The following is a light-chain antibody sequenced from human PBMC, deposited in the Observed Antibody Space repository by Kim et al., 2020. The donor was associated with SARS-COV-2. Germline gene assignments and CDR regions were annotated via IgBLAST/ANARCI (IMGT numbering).Light chain of an antibody. J-gene: IGKJ1*01. V-gene: IGKV1-5*03. CDR2: RAS. Sequence: ASLGDTITITCRASQTINTWLAWYQQKPGKAPKVLIDRASALKNGVPSRFSGGGSGTEFTLTISSLQPDDFATYYCQQYSYYPWTFGQGTKVDIK. CDR1: QTINTW. CDR3: QQYSYYPWT.